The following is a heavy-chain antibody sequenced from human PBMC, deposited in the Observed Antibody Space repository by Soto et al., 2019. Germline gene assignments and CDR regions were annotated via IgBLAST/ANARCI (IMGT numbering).Heavy chain of an antibody. V-gene: IGHV1-69*13. CDR1: GDTDTNYV. CDR2: IFPKFGTT. Sequence: SVKVSCKASGDTDTNYVISWVRQAPGQGLEWMGGIFPKFGTTYSAQKLQDRLTITADESTSTVYMQLSSLRLDDTAVYYCEAEMTFGKLSVVWGQGTTVSVSS. D-gene: IGHD3-16*02. J-gene: IGHJ6*02. CDR3: EAEMTFGKLSVV.